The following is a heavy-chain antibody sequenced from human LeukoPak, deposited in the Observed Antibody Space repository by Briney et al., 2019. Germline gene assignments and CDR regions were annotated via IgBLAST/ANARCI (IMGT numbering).Heavy chain of an antibody. J-gene: IGHJ4*02. CDR2: IYYSGST. CDR3: ARVPFRSYYDSSGYCFDY. CDR1: GGSISSSSYY. D-gene: IGHD3-22*01. Sequence: SETLSLTCTVSGGSISSSSYYWGWIRQPPGKGLEWIGYIYYSGSTYYNPSLKSRVTISVDTSKNQFSLKLSSVTAADTAVYYCARVPFRSYYDSSGYCFDYWGQGPQVTVSS. V-gene: IGHV4-30-4*08.